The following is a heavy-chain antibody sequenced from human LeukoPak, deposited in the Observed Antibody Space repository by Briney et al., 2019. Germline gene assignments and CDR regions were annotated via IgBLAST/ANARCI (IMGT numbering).Heavy chain of an antibody. CDR2: IYYSRST. V-gene: IGHV4-39*07. Sequence: PSETLSLTCTVYGGSISSISYYWGWLRQPPGRGLEWIGCIYYSRSTYYNPSLKTRITISVDTSKNQFSLKLSSVTAADQSVYCCARGVYGSGAPFDYWGQGTLVTVSS. J-gene: IGHJ4*02. CDR3: ARGVYGSGAPFDY. CDR1: GGSISSISYY. D-gene: IGHD3-10*01.